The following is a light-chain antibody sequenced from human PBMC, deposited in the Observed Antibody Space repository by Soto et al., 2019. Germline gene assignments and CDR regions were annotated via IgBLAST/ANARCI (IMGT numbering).Light chain of an antibody. J-gene: IGLJ3*02. V-gene: IGLV1-44*01. CDR3: ASWDDRLNGPV. CDR2: GDD. Sequence: QLVLTQPPSTSGTPGQRVAISCSGTSSNIGSHTVNWYQQLPGTAPKLLIYGDDQRPSGVPDRFSGSKSGTSASLAISGLQPEDEVDYYCASWDDRLNGPVFGGGTKVTVL. CDR1: SSNIGSHT.